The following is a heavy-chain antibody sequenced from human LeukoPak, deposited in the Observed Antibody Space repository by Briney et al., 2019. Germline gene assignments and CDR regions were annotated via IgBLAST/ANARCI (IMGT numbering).Heavy chain of an antibody. CDR1: GGTFSSYA. CDR3: ARDKVGPQSYYYYGMDV. D-gene: IGHD1-26*01. J-gene: IGHJ6*02. Sequence: SVKVSCKASGGTFSSYAISWVRQAPGQGLEWMGRIIPILGIANYAQKFQGRVTIIADKSTSTAYMELSSLRSEDTAVYYCARDKVGPQSYYYYGMDVWGQGTTVTVSS. CDR2: IIPILGIA. V-gene: IGHV1-69*04.